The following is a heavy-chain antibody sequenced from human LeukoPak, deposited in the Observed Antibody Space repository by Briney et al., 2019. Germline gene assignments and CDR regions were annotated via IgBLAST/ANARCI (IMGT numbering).Heavy chain of an antibody. CDR3: ARVRGLAYFDY. D-gene: IGHD6-19*01. V-gene: IGHV3-30*04. Sequence: GGSLRLSCAASGFTFSTYAMHWVRQAPGKGLEWVAVISYDGSSKYYADSVKGRFTISRDNSKNTLYLQMNSLRAEDTAVYYCARVRGLAYFDYWGQGTLVTVSS. J-gene: IGHJ4*02. CDR2: ISYDGSSK. CDR1: GFTFSTYA.